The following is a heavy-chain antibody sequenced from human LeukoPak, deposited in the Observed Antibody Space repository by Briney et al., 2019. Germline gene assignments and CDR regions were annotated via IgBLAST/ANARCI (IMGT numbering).Heavy chain of an antibody. CDR1: GFTFSTYA. J-gene: IGHJ4*02. Sequence: GGSLRLSCAASGFTFSTYAMSWVRQAPGKGLEWVSAISGSGGSTYYADSVKGRFTISRDNSKNTLYLQMNSLRAEDTAVYYCAKDAPVNIVVVPAANSWGQGTLVTVSS. CDR2: ISGSGGST. V-gene: IGHV3-23*01. CDR3: AKDAPVNIVVVPAANS. D-gene: IGHD2-2*01.